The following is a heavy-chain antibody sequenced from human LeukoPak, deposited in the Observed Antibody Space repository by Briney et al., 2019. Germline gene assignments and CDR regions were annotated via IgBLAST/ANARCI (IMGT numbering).Heavy chain of an antibody. CDR2: VSGSGGST. CDR1: GFTFSSYA. CDR3: AKSHHPTVTTSFDY. J-gene: IGHJ4*02. Sequence: PGGSLRLSCAASGFTFSSYAMSWVRQAPGKGLEWVSAVSGSGGSTYYADPVKGRFTISRDNSKNTLYLQMNSLRAEDTAVYYCAKSHHPTVTTSFDYRGQGTLVTVYS. D-gene: IGHD4-11*01. V-gene: IGHV3-23*01.